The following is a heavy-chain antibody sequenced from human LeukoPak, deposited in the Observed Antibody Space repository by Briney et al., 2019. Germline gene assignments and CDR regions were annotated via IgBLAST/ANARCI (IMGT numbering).Heavy chain of an antibody. CDR1: GGTLSSYA. V-gene: IGHV1-69*04. Sequence: SVKVSCKASGGTLSSYAISWVRQAPGQGLEWMGRIIPILGIANYAQKFQGRVTITADKSTSTAYMELSSLRSEDTAVYYCARAFGVEMATINVLGYWGQGTLVTVSS. CDR3: ARAFGVEMATINVLGY. J-gene: IGHJ4*02. CDR2: IIPILGIA. D-gene: IGHD5-24*01.